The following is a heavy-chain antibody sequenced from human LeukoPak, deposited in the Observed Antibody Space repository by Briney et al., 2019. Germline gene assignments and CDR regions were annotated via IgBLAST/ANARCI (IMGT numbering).Heavy chain of an antibody. CDR2: ISYDRSNK. CDR1: VFTFSSYA. D-gene: IGHD3-9*01. V-gene: IGHV3-30*04. J-gene: IGHJ6*02. Sequence: GRSLRLSCAASVFTFSSYAMHWVGQAPGKELEGVAVISYDRSNKYYADSVKARFTISRHNSNNTLYLQMNSLRAEDTAVYYCASTFGILTGDYYYGMDVWGQGTTVTVPS. CDR3: ASTFGILTGDYYYGMDV.